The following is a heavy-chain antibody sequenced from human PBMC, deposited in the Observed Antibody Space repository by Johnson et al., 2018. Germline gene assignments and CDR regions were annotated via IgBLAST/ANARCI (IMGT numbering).Heavy chain of an antibody. CDR3: APGENYYYNMDV. CDR1: GGTFSSYA. V-gene: IGHV1-69*01. CDR2: IIPIFGTA. D-gene: IGHD7-27*01. Sequence: QVQLQEAGAEVKKPGSSVKVSCKASGGTFSSYAISWVRQAPGQGLEWMGGIIPIFGTANYAQKFQGRVTITADESPSTAYMDLSSLTSEDTAVYYCAPGENYYYNMDVWGQGTTVTVSS. J-gene: IGHJ6*02.